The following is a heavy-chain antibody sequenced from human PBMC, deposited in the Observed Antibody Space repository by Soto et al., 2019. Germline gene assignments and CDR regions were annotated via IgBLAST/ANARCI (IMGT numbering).Heavy chain of an antibody. CDR3: ASRDPGTSVDY. J-gene: IGHJ4*02. Sequence: SETLSLTCAVSGGSFTSNNWWTWVRQPPGQGLKWIGEIYRTGSTNYNPSLKSRVTISLDKSENQFSLKVTSLTAADTAVYYCASRDPGTSVDYWGQGTLVTVSS. CDR2: IYRTGST. D-gene: IGHD1-7*01. CDR1: GGSFTSNNW. V-gene: IGHV4-4*02.